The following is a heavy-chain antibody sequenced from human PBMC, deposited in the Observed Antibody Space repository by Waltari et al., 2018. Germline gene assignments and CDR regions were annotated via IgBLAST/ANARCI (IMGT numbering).Heavy chain of an antibody. J-gene: IGHJ4*02. Sequence: QVQLVQSGAEVKKPGASVKVSCKASGYTFTSYYMHWVRQAPGQGLEWMGIINPSGGSTSYARKFQGRVTMTRDTSTSTVYMELSSLRSEDTAVYYCARGRRSIGWIPMPDYYFDYWGQGTLVTVSS. D-gene: IGHD6-6*01. CDR2: INPSGGST. V-gene: IGHV1-46*01. CDR3: ARGRRSIGWIPMPDYYFDY. CDR1: GYTFTSYY.